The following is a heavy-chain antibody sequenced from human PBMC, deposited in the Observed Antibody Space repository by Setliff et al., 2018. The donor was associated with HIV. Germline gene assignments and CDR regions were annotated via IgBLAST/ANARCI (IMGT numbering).Heavy chain of an antibody. Sequence: SETLSLTCVMDGGSLRDYYWSWIRQSPGKGLEWIGESNQSGSGNYNPSLKSRVTISVDTSRNEFFLNMGSVTAADTAVYYCAKGRRGYDYYYHYGLDVWGQGITVTVSS. V-gene: IGHV4-34*01. J-gene: IGHJ6*02. D-gene: IGHD5-12*01. CDR3: AKGRRGYDYYYHYGLDV. CDR1: GGSLRDYY. CDR2: SNQSGSG.